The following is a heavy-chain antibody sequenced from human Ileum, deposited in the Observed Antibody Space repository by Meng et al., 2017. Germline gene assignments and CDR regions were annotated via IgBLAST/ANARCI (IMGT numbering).Heavy chain of an antibody. Sequence: QVQLVQSGAEVKKVGASVKVSCTASGYTFRNYPLHWVRQAPGQRPEWMGWINAGNGNIKISQKFQGRITITSDTSATAYMELSSLRSEDTAVYFCARENDNWNYFDYWGQGSRVTCSS. CDR1: GYTFRNYP. CDR3: ARENDNWNYFDY. D-gene: IGHD1-1*01. V-gene: IGHV1-3*01. J-gene: IGHJ4*02. CDR2: INAGNGNI.